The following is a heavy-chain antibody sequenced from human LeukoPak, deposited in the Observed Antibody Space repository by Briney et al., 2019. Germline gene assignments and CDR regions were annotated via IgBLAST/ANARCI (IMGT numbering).Heavy chain of an antibody. V-gene: IGHV4-34*01. CDR1: GGSISSYY. Sequence: SETLSLTCTVSGGSISSYYWSWIRQPPGKGLEWIGEINHSGSTNYNPSLKSRVTISVDTSKNQFSLKLSSVTAADTAVYYCARGQLLWFGELLGWFDPWGQGTLVTVSS. CDR3: ARGQLLWFGELLGWFDP. J-gene: IGHJ5*02. CDR2: INHSGST. D-gene: IGHD3-10*01.